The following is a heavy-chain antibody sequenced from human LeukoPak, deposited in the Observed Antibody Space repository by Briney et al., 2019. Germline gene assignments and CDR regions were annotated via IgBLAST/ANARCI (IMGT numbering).Heavy chain of an antibody. CDR1: GLTFNNAW. CDR3: ATDHGSTSCYCGASDP. V-gene: IGHV3-15*01. CDR2: IKSKTDGGTA. J-gene: IGHJ3*01. Sequence: GGSLRLSCAASGLTFNNAWINWVRQAPGKGLEWVGRIKSKTDGGTADYAALVKGRFTISRDDSKKTMYLQMNSLRTEDTAVYYCATDHGSTSCYCGASDPWGQGTMVIVSS. D-gene: IGHD2-2*01.